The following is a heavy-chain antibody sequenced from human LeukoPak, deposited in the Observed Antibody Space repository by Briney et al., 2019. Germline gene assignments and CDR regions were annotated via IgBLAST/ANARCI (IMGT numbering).Heavy chain of an antibody. Sequence: GESLQISCKGSGSIFTSYWISWVRPLPGKGLEWMGRIDPSDSYTNYSPSFQGHVTISADKSISTAYLQWSSLKASDTAMYYCATTRDIVGLGMDVWGKGTTVTVSS. D-gene: IGHD5-12*01. CDR3: ATTRDIVGLGMDV. J-gene: IGHJ6*04. V-gene: IGHV5-10-1*01. CDR1: GSIFTSYW. CDR2: IDPSDSYT.